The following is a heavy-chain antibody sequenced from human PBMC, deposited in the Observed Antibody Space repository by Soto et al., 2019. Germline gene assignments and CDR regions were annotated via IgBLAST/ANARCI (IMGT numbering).Heavy chain of an antibody. CDR3: AKNLNSGYDYEFEYFDY. CDR2: ISGSGGST. V-gene: IGHV3-23*01. CDR1: GFTFSSYA. Sequence: GGSLRLSCAASGFTFSSYAMSWVRQAPGKGLEWVSAISGSGGSTYYADSVKGRFTISRDNSKNTLYLQMNSLRAEDTAVYYCAKNLNSGYDYEFEYFDYWGQGTLVTVSS. D-gene: IGHD5-12*01. J-gene: IGHJ4*02.